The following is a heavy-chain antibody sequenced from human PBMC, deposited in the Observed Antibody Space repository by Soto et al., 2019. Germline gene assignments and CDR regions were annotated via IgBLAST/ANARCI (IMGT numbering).Heavy chain of an antibody. V-gene: IGHV3-74*01. CDR2: INSDGSST. CDR3: ASPYAGGLVFADYYYGMDV. D-gene: IGHD2-2*01. J-gene: IGHJ6*02. CDR1: GFTFSSYW. Sequence: GGSLRLSCAASGFTFSSYWMHWVRQAPGKGLVWVSRINSDGSSTSYADSVKGRFTISRDNAKNTLYLQMNSLRAEDTAVYYCASPYAGGLVFADYYYGMDVWGQGTTVTVSS.